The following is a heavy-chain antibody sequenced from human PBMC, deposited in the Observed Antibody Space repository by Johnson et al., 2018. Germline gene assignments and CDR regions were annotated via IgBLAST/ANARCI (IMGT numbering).Heavy chain of an antibody. V-gene: IGHV3-11*04. D-gene: IGHD3-22*01. J-gene: IGHJ3*02. CDR3: ARDDYYDSSGPSDDAFDI. CDR2: ISSSGSTR. CDR1: GFTFSDYY. Sequence: QVQLVQSGGGLVKPGGSLRLSCAASGFTFSDYYMSWIRQAPGKGLEWVSYISSSGSTRYYADSVKGRFTISRDNAKNSLYLQMNSLRAEDTAVYYCARDDYYDSSGPSDDAFDIWGQGTMVTVSS.